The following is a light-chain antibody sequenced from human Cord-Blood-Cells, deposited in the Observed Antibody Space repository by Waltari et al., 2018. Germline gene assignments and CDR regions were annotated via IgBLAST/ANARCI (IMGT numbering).Light chain of an antibody. Sequence: DIQMTQSPSTLSASVGDRVTITCRASQSISSWLAWYQQKPGKATKLLIYGASSVESGVPSRFSGSGSGTEFTLTISSLQPDDFATYYCQQYNSYSITFGQGTRLEIK. CDR3: QQYNSYSIT. CDR1: QSISSW. CDR2: GAS. J-gene: IGKJ5*01. V-gene: IGKV1-5*01.